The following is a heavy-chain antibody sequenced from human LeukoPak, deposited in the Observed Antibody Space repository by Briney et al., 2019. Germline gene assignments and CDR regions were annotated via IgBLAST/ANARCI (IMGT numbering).Heavy chain of an antibody. CDR3: ARGQFSYGVDDH. V-gene: IGHV4-4*07. J-gene: IGHJ4*02. D-gene: IGHD5-18*01. CDR1: GGSISGYY. Sequence: SETLSLTCTVSGGSISGYYWSWIRQPAGKGLEWIGCVYSSGNTNYNPSLKSRVTISVDTSKNQFSLKLSSVTAADTAVYFCARGQFSYGVDDHWGQGTLVTVSS. CDR2: VYSSGNT.